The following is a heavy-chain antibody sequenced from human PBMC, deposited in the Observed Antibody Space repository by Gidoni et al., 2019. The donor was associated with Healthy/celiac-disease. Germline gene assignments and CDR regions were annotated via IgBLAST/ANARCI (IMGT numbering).Heavy chain of an antibody. D-gene: IGHD3-3*01. Sequence: QVQLVESGGGVVQPGRSLRLSCAASGFTFRSYGMHWVRQAPGKGLEWVAVIWYDGSNKYYADSVKGRFTISRDNSKNTLYLQMNSLRAEDTAVYYCARDLYDGGVVNVRGMDVWGQGTTVTVSS. CDR3: ARDLYDGGVVNVRGMDV. J-gene: IGHJ6*02. CDR1: GFTFRSYG. CDR2: IWYDGSNK. V-gene: IGHV3-33*08.